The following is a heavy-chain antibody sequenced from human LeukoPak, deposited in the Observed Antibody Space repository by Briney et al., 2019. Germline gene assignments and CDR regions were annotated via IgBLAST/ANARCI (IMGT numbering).Heavy chain of an antibody. CDR1: GFTFSNAW. CDR2: IKSKTDGGTT. Sequence: GGSLRLSCAASGFTFSNAWMSWVRQAPGKGLEWVGRIKSKTDGGTTDYAAPVKGRFTISRDDSKNTLYLQMNSLKTEDTAVYYCTTEYPGYSSRWYLFGGMDVWGQGTTVTVSS. D-gene: IGHD6-13*01. CDR3: TTEYPGYSSRWYLFGGMDV. J-gene: IGHJ6*02. V-gene: IGHV3-15*01.